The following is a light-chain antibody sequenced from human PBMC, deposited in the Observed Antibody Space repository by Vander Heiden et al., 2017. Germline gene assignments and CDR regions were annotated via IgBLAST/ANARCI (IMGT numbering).Light chain of an antibody. Sequence: DIQMTQSPSSLSASVGDRVTITCRASQSISSYLNWYQQKPGKAPNLLIYAASSLQSGVPSRFSGSGSETDFTLTISSLQPEDFATYYCQQSYSTLTFGPGTKVDIK. CDR2: AAS. CDR1: QSISSY. CDR3: QQSYSTLT. V-gene: IGKV1-39*01. J-gene: IGKJ3*01.